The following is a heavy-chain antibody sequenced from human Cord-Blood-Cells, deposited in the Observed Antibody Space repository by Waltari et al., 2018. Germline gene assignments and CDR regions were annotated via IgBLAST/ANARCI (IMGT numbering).Heavy chain of an antibody. D-gene: IGHD2-2*01. CDR1: GGSFSGYY. V-gene: IGHV4-34*01. J-gene: IGHJ5*02. Sequence: QVQLQQWGAGLLKPSETLSLTCAVYGGSFSGYYWSWIRQPPGKGLEWIGEINHSGSTNYNPSLKSRVTISVDTSKNQFSLKLSSVTAADTAVYYCARDCSSTSCRNWFDPWGQGTLVTVSS. CDR3: ARDCSSTSCRNWFDP. CDR2: INHSGST.